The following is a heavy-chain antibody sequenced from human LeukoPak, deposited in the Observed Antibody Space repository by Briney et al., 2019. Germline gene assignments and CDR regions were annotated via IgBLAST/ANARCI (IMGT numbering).Heavy chain of an antibody. CDR2: IIPILGIA. D-gene: IGHD3-16*01. CDR3: ARDTSAGRNYYYYYGMDV. CDR1: GGTFSSYA. Sequence: SVKVSCKASGGTFSSYAISWVRQAPGQGLEWMGRIIPILGIANYAQKFQGRVTITADKSTSTAYMELSSLRSEDTAVYYCARDTSAGRNYYYYYGMDVWGQGTTVTVSS. V-gene: IGHV1-69*04. J-gene: IGHJ6*02.